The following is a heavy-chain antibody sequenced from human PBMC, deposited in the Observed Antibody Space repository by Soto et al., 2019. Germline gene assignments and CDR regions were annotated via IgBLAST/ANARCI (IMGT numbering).Heavy chain of an antibody. D-gene: IGHD2-15*01. J-gene: IGHJ5*02. V-gene: IGHV3-15*01. CDR2: IKSKTDGGTT. Sequence: GGSLRLSCAASGFTFSNAWMSWVRQAPGKGLEWVGRIKSKTDGGTTDYAAPVKGRFTISRDDSKNTLYLQMNSLKTEDTAVYYCTTDHVRSRLGYCSGGSCYLSDPWGQGTLVTVSS. CDR1: GFTFSNAW. CDR3: TTDHVRSRLGYCSGGSCYLSDP.